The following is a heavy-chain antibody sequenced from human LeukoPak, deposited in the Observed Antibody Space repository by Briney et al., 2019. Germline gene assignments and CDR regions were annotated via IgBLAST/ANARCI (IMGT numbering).Heavy chain of an antibody. CDR2: TYYTSKWYN. V-gene: IGHV6-1*01. J-gene: IGHJ4*02. Sequence: SQTLSRTCAISGDSVTSNSAAWNWIRQFPSIGLEWMGRTYYTSKWYNDYAVSVKSRITVSPDTSKNQFSLQLNSVTPDDTAVYYCARGRGELIDYWGQGTLVNVSS. D-gene: IGHD1-7*01. CDR1: GDSVTSNSAA. CDR3: ARGRGELIDY.